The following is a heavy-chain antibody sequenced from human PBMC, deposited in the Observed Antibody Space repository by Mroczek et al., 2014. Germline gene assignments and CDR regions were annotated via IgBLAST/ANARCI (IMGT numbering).Heavy chain of an antibody. CDR3: ARALSSGYDLVTFDY. V-gene: IGHV3-33*01. Sequence: QVQLQQSGGGVVQPGRSLRLSCAASGFTFSSYGMHWVRQAPGKGLEWVAVIWYDGSNKYYADSVKGRFTISRDNSKNTLYLQMNSLRAEDTAVYYCARALSSGYDLVTFDYWGQGTLVTVSS. CDR1: GFTFSSYG. CDR2: IWYDGSNK. D-gene: IGHD5-12*01. J-gene: IGHJ4*02.